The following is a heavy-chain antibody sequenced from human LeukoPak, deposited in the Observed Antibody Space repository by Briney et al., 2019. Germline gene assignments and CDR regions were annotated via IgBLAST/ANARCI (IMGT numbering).Heavy chain of an antibody. D-gene: IGHD6-19*01. CDR2: INSGGST. J-gene: IGHJ4*02. CDR1: GFTFSGYG. CDR3: ARLKANRSGWYYFDY. V-gene: IGHV3-53*01. Sequence: GGSLRLSCAASGFTFSGYGMSWVRQTPGKGLEWVSIINSGGSTHYADSVKGRFTISRDNSKNALYLQMNSLRAEDTAVYYCARLKANRSGWYYFDYWGQGTLVTVSS.